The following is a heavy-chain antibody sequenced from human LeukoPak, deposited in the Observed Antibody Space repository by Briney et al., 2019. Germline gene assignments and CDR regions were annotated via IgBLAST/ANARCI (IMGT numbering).Heavy chain of an antibody. D-gene: IGHD3-22*01. CDR3: AKAHYYDSSGPFDY. CDR1: GFTFSSYA. J-gene: IGHJ4*02. Sequence: GGSLRLSCAASGFTFSSYAMSWVRQAPGKGLEWVSAISGSGGSTYYSDSVKGRFTISRDNSKNTLYLQMNSLRAEDTAVYYCAKAHYYDSSGPFDYWGQGTLVTVSS. CDR2: ISGSGGST. V-gene: IGHV3-23*01.